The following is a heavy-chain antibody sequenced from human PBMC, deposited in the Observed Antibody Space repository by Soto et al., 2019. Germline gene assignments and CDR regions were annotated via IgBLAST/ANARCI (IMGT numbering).Heavy chain of an antibody. V-gene: IGHV1-69*01. Sequence: QVQLVQSGAEVKKPGSSVKVSCKASGGTFSSYAISWVRQAPGQGLEWMGGIIPIFGTANYAQKFQGRVTITADESTSTAYMELSSLRSEDTPVYYCARPLYYYDSSGYYYNWFDPWGQGTLVTVSS. CDR1: GGTFSSYA. J-gene: IGHJ5*02. CDR2: IIPIFGTA. D-gene: IGHD3-22*01. CDR3: ARPLYYYDSSGYYYNWFDP.